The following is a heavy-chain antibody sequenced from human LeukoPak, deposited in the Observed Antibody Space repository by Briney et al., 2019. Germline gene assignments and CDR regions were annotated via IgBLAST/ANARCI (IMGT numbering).Heavy chain of an antibody. D-gene: IGHD4-17*01. V-gene: IGHV5-51*01. Sequence: REARQISGKGSGSHFTIYWIGWARHMPGKGLEWMGITYPGDSDTRYSPSFHGHLTISPDKSISTAYLQLSSLKASDTAMYDYARPRDYGDYFVYWGRGTLATVSS. CDR1: GSHFTIYW. J-gene: IGHJ4*02. CDR2: TYPGDSDT. CDR3: ARPRDYGDYFVY.